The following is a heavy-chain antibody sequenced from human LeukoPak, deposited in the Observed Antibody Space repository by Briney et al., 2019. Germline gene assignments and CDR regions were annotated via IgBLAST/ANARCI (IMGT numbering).Heavy chain of an antibody. V-gene: IGHV1-69*01. J-gene: IGHJ6*03. Sequence: SVNVSCKASVGTFISYAISWVRQAPGQGLEWMGGIIPIFGTANYAQKFQGRVTITADESTSTAYMELSSLRSEDTAVYYCARDRRRYDYYYYYMDVWGKGTTVTVSS. D-gene: IGHD1-14*01. CDR2: IIPIFGTA. CDR1: VGTFISYA. CDR3: ARDRRRYDYYYYYMDV.